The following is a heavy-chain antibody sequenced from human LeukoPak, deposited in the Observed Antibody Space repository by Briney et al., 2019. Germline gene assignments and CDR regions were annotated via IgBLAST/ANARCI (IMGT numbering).Heavy chain of an antibody. CDR3: ARPLRGSGGLLHEY. D-gene: IGHD2-15*01. CDR2: ISSSSGTT. V-gene: IGHV3-48*02. CDR1: GFAFDIYS. Sequence: GGSLRLSCAASGFAFDIYSMNGVRQAPGKGLEWVSYISSSSGTTHYADSVKGRFTISRDNAKNSLYLQMNSLRDEDTAVYYCARPLRGSGGLLHEYWGQGTLVTVSS. J-gene: IGHJ4*02.